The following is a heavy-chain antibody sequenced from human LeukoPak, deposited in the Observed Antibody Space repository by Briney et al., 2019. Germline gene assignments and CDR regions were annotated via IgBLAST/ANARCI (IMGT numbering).Heavy chain of an antibody. Sequence: ASVKVSCKASGYTFTSYGISWVRQAPGLGLEWIGWTSAYNGNTNYAQKLQGRVTMTTDTSTSTAYMELRSLRSDDTAVYYCARGRSSSWGRPRFDYWGQGTLVTVSS. D-gene: IGHD6-13*01. CDR1: GYTFTSYG. J-gene: IGHJ4*02. CDR3: ARGRSSSWGRPRFDY. CDR2: TSAYNGNT. V-gene: IGHV1-18*01.